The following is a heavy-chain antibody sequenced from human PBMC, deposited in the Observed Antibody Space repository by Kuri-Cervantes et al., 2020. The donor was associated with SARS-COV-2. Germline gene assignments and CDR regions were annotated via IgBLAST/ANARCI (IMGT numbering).Heavy chain of an antibody. D-gene: IGHD3-22*01. CDR1: GGSVSPYY. CDR2: VYYNGNT. J-gene: IGHJ3*02. CDR3: ARADMVVVVIGAFDI. V-gene: IGHV4-59*02. Sequence: GSLRLSCSVSGGSVSPYYWSWIRQPPGKGLEWIGYVYYNGNTNYNPSLKSRVTISVDTSKNQFSLKLSSVTAADTAVYYCARADMVVVVIGAFDIWGQGTMVTVSS.